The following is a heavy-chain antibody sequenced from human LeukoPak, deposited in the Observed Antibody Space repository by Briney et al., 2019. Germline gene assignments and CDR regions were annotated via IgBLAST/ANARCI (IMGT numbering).Heavy chain of an antibody. J-gene: IGHJ4*02. V-gene: IGHV3-21*01. CDR2: ISSSSTYI. Sequence: PGGSLRLSCAASGFTFSSYTMNWVRQAPGKGLEWVSSISSSSTYIYYADSVKGRSTISRDNAKNSVYLQMNSLRADDTAVYYCARDRVGGQGTLVTVSS. CDR3: ARDRV. CDR1: GFTFSSYT.